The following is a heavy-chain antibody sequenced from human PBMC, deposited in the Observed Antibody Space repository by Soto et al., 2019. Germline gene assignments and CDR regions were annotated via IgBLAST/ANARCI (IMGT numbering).Heavy chain of an antibody. CDR3: ARTTPEWLLTFDY. D-gene: IGHD3-3*01. J-gene: IGHJ4*02. V-gene: IGHV4-30-4*01. CDR1: GGSISSGEYY. Sequence: QVQLQESGPGLVKPSQTLCLTCTVSGGSISSGEYYWSWIRQPPGKGLEWIGYIYDSGSTFYNPSLKSRLTISGDMSKNQFSLKLRSVTAADTAVYYCARTTPEWLLTFDYWGQGTLVTVSS. CDR2: IYDSGST.